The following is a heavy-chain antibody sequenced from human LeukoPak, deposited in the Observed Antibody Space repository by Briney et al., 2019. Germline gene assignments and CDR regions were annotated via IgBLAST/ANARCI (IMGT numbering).Heavy chain of an antibody. V-gene: IGHV3-15*01. D-gene: IGHD3-10*01. J-gene: IGHJ4*02. CDR3: TTAGSGSSLMRY. Sequence: PGGPVRHSYAAWGFTFSNAWMTCLPQAPGGTREGGVRSKNKTDGGTPHYAAPVKRRISNFREDSKNIAYLQMSSRQARDTAVDYCTTAGSGSSLMRYWGQGTLVSVSS. CDR1: GFTFSNAW. CDR2: SKNKTDGGTP.